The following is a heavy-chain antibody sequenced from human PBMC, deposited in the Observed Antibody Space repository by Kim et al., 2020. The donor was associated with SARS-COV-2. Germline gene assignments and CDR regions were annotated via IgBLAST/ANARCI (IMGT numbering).Heavy chain of an antibody. CDR1: GGSISNYY. J-gene: IGHJ5*02. D-gene: IGHD6-13*01. V-gene: IGHV4-59*01. CDR2: IYYSERTDY. CDR3: ASSYSSSWHDKDWFDP. Sequence: PETLSLTCTVSGGSISNYYWSWIRQPPGKGLEWIGYIYYSERTDYKYNPSLKSRVTISLDTSKDQVSLKVTSVTAADTAIYYCASSYSSSWHDKDWFDPWGQGTLVTVSS.